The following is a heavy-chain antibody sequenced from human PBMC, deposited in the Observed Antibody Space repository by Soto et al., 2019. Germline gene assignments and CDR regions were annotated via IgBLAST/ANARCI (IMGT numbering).Heavy chain of an antibody. J-gene: IGHJ6*02. CDR3: ARDKGWMDYGDHDGWYGMDV. V-gene: IGHV4-31*03. CDR2: IYYSGST. D-gene: IGHD4-17*01. CDR1: GGSISSGGYY. Sequence: PSETLSLTCTVSGGSISSGGYYWSWIRQHPGKGLEWIGYIYYSGSTYYNPSLKSRVTISVDTSKNQFSLKLSSVTAADTAVYYCARDKGWMDYGDHDGWYGMDVSGQGTTVTVSS.